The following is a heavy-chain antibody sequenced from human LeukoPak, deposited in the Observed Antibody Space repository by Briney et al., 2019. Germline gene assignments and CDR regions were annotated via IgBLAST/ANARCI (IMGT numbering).Heavy chain of an antibody. V-gene: IGHV1-2*02. D-gene: IGHD3-10*01. Sequence: GASVKVSCKASGYTFTGYYMHWVRQAPGQGLEWMGWINPNGGGTNYAQKFQGRVTMTRDTSISTAYMELSRLRSDDTAVYYCARVQWSQPHPDVWGKGTTVTVSS. CDR2: INPNGGGT. CDR3: ARVQWSQPHPDV. J-gene: IGHJ6*04. CDR1: GYTFTGYY.